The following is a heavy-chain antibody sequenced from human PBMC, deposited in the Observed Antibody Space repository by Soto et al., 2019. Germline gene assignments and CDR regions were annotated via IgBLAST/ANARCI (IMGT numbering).Heavy chain of an antibody. Sequence: GGSLRLSCAASGFTFSSYSMNWLRHAPGKGLEWVSSISSSSSYIYYADSVKGRFTISRDNAKNSLYLQMNSLRAEDTAVYYCARAHSDYYYYMDVWGKGTTVNVSS. V-gene: IGHV3-21*04. J-gene: IGHJ6*03. CDR2: ISSSSSYI. CDR1: GFTFSSYS. CDR3: ARAHSDYYYYMDV. D-gene: IGHD2-21*01.